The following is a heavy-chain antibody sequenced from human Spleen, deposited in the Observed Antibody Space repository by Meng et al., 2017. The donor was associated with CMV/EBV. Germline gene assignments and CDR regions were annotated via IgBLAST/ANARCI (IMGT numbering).Heavy chain of an antibody. CDR2: ISSSGSTI. CDR1: GFTFSSYD. J-gene: IGHJ2*01. Sequence: GESLKISCAAAGFTFSSYDMTWVRQAPGKGPEWISYISSSGSTIHNADSVKGRFTISRDNSKNTLYLQMNSLRAEDMAVYYCARGSPATRYFDLWGRGTLVTVSS. V-gene: IGHV3-48*03. CDR3: ARGSPATRYFDL. D-gene: IGHD1-1*01.